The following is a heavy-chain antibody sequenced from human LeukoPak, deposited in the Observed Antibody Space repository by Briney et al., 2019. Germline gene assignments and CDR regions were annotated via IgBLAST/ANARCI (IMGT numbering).Heavy chain of an antibody. CDR1: GYTFTGYY. CDR3: ARATTSIDAFDI. CDR2: INPNSGNT. D-gene: IGHD4-17*01. Sequence: ASVKVSCKTSGYTFTGYYMHWVRQAPGQGLEWMGWINPNSGNTNYAQKLQGRVTMTTDTSTSTAYMELRSLRSDDTAVYYCARATTSIDAFDIWGQGTMVTVSS. V-gene: IGHV1-18*04. J-gene: IGHJ3*02.